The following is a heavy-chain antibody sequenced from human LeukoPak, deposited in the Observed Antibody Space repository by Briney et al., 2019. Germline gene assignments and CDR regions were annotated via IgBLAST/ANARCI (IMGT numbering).Heavy chain of an antibody. Sequence: SETLSLTCTVSGGSISSYYWSWIRQPPGKGLEWIGYISYSGSTNYNPSLKSRVTIPLDTSKNQFSLKLSSVTAADTAMYYCASSRYTGSYSTIDFWGQGTLVTVSS. CDR1: GGSISSYY. D-gene: IGHD1-26*01. CDR2: ISYSGST. V-gene: IGHV4-59*01. J-gene: IGHJ4*02. CDR3: ASSRYTGSYSTIDF.